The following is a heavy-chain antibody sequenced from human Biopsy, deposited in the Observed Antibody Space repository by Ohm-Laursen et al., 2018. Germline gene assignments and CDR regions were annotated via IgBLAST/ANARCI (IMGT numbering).Heavy chain of an antibody. V-gene: IGHV4-59*01. D-gene: IGHD2-2*01. CDR3: ARMPHFDY. CDR1: GGSISGYH. J-gene: IGHJ4*02. Sequence: SGTLSLTCIVSGGSISGYHWSWIRKSPGKGLEWLAYISYTEGITSNPSLNGRATMSLDTSKNQFSLRLIYVTAADTAVYYCARMPHFDYWGQGILVTVSS. CDR2: ISYTEGI.